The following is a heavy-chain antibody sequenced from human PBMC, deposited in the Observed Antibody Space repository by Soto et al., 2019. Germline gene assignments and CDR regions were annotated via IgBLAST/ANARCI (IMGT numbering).Heavy chain of an antibody. V-gene: IGHV4-59*02. CDR1: GCSVSIYY. Sequence: SETLSLTCTVSGCSVSIYYWSWIRQPPGKGLEWIGHIFYSGRTSYNPSLKSRVTMSVDTSKNQFSLKVTSVTAADTAVYYCAGGHPFDLWGQGIQVTVSS. J-gene: IGHJ4*02. CDR2: IFYSGRT. CDR3: AGGHPFDL. D-gene: IGHD3-16*01.